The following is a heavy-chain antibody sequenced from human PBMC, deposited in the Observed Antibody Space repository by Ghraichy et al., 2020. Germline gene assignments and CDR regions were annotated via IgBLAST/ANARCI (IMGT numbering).Heavy chain of an antibody. CDR1: GFTFSSYS. J-gene: IGHJ6*03. CDR3: AREDWGTNSSSYYYYYYMDV. CDR2: ISSSSSTI. V-gene: IGHV3-48*01. Sequence: GGSLRLSCAASGFTFSSYSMNWVRQAPGKGLEWVSYISSSSSTIYYADSVKGRFTISRDNAKNSLYLQMNSLRAEDTAVYYCAREDWGTNSSSYYYYYYMDVWGKGTTVTVSS. D-gene: IGHD6-6*01.